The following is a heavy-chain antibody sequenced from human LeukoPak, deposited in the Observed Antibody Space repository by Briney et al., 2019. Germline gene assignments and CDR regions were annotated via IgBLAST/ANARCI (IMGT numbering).Heavy chain of an antibody. D-gene: IGHD3-10*01. V-gene: IGHV3-11*04. CDR2: ISGSGSTI. Sequence: PGGSLRLSCAASGFTFSDYYMSWIRQAPGKGLEWVSYISGSGSTIYYADSVKGRFTISRDNAKNSLYLQMNSLRAEDTAVYYCARGITMVRGNWFDPWGQGTLVTVSS. CDR3: ARGITMVRGNWFDP. CDR1: GFTFSDYY. J-gene: IGHJ5*02.